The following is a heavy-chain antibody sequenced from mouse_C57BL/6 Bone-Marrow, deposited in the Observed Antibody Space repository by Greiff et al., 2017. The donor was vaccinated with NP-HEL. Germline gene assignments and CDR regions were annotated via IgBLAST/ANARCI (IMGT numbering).Heavy chain of an antibody. CDR3: ARQRRLLRFAY. CDR2: INPSSGYT. Sequence: VQLVESGAELAKPGASVKLSCKASGYTFTSYWMPWVKQRPGQGLEWIGYINPSSGYTKYNQKFKDKATLTADKSYSTAYMQLSSLTYEDSAVYYCARQRRLLRFAYWGQGTLVTVSA. D-gene: IGHD3-2*02. V-gene: IGHV1-7*01. J-gene: IGHJ3*01. CDR1: GYTFTSYW.